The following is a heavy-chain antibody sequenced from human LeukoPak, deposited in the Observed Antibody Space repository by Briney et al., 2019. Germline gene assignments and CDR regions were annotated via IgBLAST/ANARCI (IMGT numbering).Heavy chain of an antibody. CDR2: ISGSGAST. J-gene: IGHJ4*02. D-gene: IGHD1-26*01. CDR1: GFTLSTNA. V-gene: IGHV3-23*01. CDR3: AKDVGKWESLHFFDY. Sequence: PGGSLRLSCEASGFTLSTNAMSWVRQAPGKGLEWISGISGSGASTYYADSVKGRFTISRDDSRNTLYLQMNSLRGDDTAVYYCAKDVGKWESLHFFDYWGQGTLVTVSS.